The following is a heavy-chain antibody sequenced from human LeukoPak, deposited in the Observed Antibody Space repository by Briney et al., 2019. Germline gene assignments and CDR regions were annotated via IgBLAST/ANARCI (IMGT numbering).Heavy chain of an antibody. CDR2: ISSSSSYI. CDR3: ARAKGAVADAIDY. D-gene: IGHD6-19*01. CDR1: GFTFSSYG. J-gene: IGHJ4*02. V-gene: IGHV3-21*01. Sequence: GGSLRLSCAASGFTFSSYGMNWVRQAPGKGLEWVSSISSSSSYIYYADSVKGRFTISRDNAKNSLYLQMNSLRAEDTAVYYCARAKGAVADAIDYWGQGTLVTVSS.